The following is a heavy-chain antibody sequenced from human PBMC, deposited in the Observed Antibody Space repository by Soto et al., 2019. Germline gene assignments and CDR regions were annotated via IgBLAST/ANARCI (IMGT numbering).Heavy chain of an antibody. V-gene: IGHV5-10-1*01. CDR3: ARRGVYSGYEVSYGMDV. Sequence: GESLKISCKGSGYSFTSYWISWVRQMPGKGLEWMGRIDPSDSYTNYSPSFQGHVTISADKSISTAYLQWSSLKASDTAMYYCARRGVYSGYEVSYGMDVWGKGTTGTVSS. CDR1: GYSFTSYW. CDR2: IDPSDSYT. D-gene: IGHD5-12*01. J-gene: IGHJ6*04.